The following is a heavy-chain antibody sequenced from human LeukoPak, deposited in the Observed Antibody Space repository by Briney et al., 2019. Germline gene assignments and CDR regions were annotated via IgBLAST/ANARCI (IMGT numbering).Heavy chain of an antibody. V-gene: IGHV4-61*02. D-gene: IGHD2-15*01. CDR1: GGSISSGSYY. Sequence: SQTLSLTSTVSGGSISSGSYYWSWIRQPAGKGLEWIGRIYTSGSTNYNPSLKSRVTISVDTSKNQFSLKLSSVTAADTAVYYCARTPCSGGSCYSRLYFDYWGQGTLVTVSS. CDR3: ARTPCSGGSCYSRLYFDY. CDR2: IYTSGST. J-gene: IGHJ4*02.